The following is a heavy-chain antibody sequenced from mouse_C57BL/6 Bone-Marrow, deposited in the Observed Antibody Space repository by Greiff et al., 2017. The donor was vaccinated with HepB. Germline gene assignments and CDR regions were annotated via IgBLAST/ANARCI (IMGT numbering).Heavy chain of an antibody. Sequence: VQLVESGAELVRPGASVTLSCKASGYTFTDYEMHWVKQTPVHGLEWIGAIDPETGGTAYNQKFKGKAILTADKSSSTAYMELRSLTSEDSAVYYCTRRGYSNYPAYWGQGTLVTVSA. CDR3: TRRGYSNYPAY. V-gene: IGHV1-15*01. CDR1: GYTFTDYE. D-gene: IGHD2-5*01. CDR2: IDPETGGT. J-gene: IGHJ3*01.